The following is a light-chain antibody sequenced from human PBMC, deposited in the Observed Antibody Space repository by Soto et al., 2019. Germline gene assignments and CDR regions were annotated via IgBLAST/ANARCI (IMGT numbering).Light chain of an antibody. CDR2: DVS. CDR3: SSYSSSSTLG. Sequence: QPVLTQPASVSGSPGQSITISCTGTSSDVGGYNYVSWYQQHPGKAPKLMIYDVSNRPSGVSNRFSGSKSGNTASLTISGLQAEDEGDYYFSSYSSSSTLGFGGGTKLTVL. J-gene: IGLJ2*01. CDR1: SSDVGGYNY. V-gene: IGLV2-14*01.